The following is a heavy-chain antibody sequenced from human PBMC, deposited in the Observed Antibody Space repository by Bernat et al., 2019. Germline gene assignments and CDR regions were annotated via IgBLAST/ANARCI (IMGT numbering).Heavy chain of an antibody. J-gene: IGHJ4*02. V-gene: IGHV3-7*01. D-gene: IGHD1-1*01. CDR3: ARDHWDWNDGPLYYFDY. Sequence: EVQLLESGGGLVQPGGSLRLSCAASGFTFSSYWMSWVRQAPGKGLEWVANIKQDGSEKYYVDSVKGRFTISRDNAKNSLYLQMNSLRAEDTAVYYCARDHWDWNDGPLYYFDYWGQGTLVTVSS. CDR1: GFTFSSYW. CDR2: IKQDGSEK.